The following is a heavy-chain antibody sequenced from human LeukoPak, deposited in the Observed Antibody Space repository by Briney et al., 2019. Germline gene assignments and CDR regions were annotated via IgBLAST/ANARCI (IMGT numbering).Heavy chain of an antibody. CDR1: GFTFSSSA. V-gene: IGHV3-23*01. J-gene: IGHJ4*02. D-gene: IGHD2-15*01. Sequence: GGSLRLSCAASGFTFSSSAMSWVRQAPGKGLEWVSAISGSGGSTYYADSVKGRFTISRDNSKNTLYLQMNSLRAEDTAVYYCAKDFTWPIVVVVAAMGGPDYWGQGTLVTVSS. CDR2: ISGSGGST. CDR3: AKDFTWPIVVVVAAMGGPDY.